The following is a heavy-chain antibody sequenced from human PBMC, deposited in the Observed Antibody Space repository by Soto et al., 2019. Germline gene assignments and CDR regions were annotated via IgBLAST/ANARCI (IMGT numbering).Heavy chain of an antibody. CDR1: GFTFSDYY. J-gene: IGHJ5*02. Sequence: GGSXRLSCAASGFTFSDYYMSWIRQAPGKGLEWVLYISSSGSTIYYADSVKGRFTISRDNAKNSLYLQMNSLRAEDTAVYYCARERILGYCISTSCQVDNWFDPWGQGTLVTVSS. CDR2: ISSSGSTI. V-gene: IGHV3-11*01. CDR3: ARERILGYCISTSCQVDNWFDP. D-gene: IGHD2-2*01.